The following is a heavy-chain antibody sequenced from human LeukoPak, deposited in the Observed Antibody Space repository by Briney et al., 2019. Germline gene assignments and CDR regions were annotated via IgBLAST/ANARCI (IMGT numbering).Heavy chain of an antibody. J-gene: IGHJ6*03. CDR3: ARSRPITGTTRYYYYYLDV. CDR2: IYYSGST. CDR1: GGSISTYY. V-gene: IGHV4-59*01. Sequence: PSETLSLTCTVSGGSISTYYWTWIGQPPGKGLEWIGYIYYSGSTNYNPSLKSRVTISVDTSTNQFSLKLSSVTAADTAVYYCARSRPITGTTRYYYYYLDVWGKGTTVTVSS. D-gene: IGHD1-7*01.